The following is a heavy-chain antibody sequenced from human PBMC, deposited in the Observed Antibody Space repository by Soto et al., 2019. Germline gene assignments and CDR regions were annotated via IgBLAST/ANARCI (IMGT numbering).Heavy chain of an antibody. J-gene: IGHJ4*02. Sequence: SETLSLTCTVSGGSISSYYWSWIRQPPGKGLEWIGYIYYSGSTNYNPSLKSRVTISVDTSKNQFSLKLSSVTAADTAVYYFARMYLDDYDSSGYYDYWGQGTLVTVSS. CDR3: ARMYLDDYDSSGYYDY. CDR1: GGSISSYY. V-gene: IGHV4-59*01. CDR2: IYYSGST. D-gene: IGHD3-22*01.